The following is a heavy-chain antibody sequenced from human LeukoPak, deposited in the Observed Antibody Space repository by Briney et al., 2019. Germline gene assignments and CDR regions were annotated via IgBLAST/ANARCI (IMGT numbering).Heavy chain of an antibody. D-gene: IGHD6-13*01. Sequence: SETLSLTCTVSGDSISSGSYYWSWIRQPPGKGLEWIGEINHSGSTNYNPSLKSRVTMSVDTSKNQFSLKLSSVTAADTAVYYCAREAYSSSSFALDYWGQGTLVTVSS. CDR2: INHSGST. CDR3: AREAYSSSSFALDY. V-gene: IGHV4-39*07. CDR1: GDSISSGSYY. J-gene: IGHJ4*02.